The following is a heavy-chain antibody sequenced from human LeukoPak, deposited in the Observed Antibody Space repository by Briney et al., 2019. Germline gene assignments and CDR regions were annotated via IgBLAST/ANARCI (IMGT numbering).Heavy chain of an antibody. CDR1: GGSISSSSYY. V-gene: IGHV4-39*01. CDR2: IYYNGNA. CDR3: ARHRQQLASNFDY. D-gene: IGHD6-13*01. J-gene: IGHJ4*02. Sequence: SETLSLTCSVYGGSISSSSYYWGWIRQPPGKGLEWIGSIYYNGNAYYNPSLKSRVTISVDTSKNQFSLKLNSVTAADTAVYYCARHRQQLASNFDYWGQGTLVTVSS.